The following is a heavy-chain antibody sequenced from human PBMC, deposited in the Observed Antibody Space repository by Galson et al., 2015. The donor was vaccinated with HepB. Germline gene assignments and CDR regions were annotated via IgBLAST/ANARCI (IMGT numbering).Heavy chain of an antibody. D-gene: IGHD5-12*01. CDR2: TYYRSKWYN. CDR1: GDSVSSNSAA. Sequence: CAISGDSVSSNSAAWNWIRQSPSRGLEWLGRTYYRSKWYNDYAVSVKSRITINPDTSKNQFSLQLNSVTPEDTAVYYCARDRRGYSGYDRGFHYYYGMDVWGQGTTATVSS. CDR3: ARDRRGYSGYDRGFHYYYGMDV. V-gene: IGHV6-1*01. J-gene: IGHJ6*02.